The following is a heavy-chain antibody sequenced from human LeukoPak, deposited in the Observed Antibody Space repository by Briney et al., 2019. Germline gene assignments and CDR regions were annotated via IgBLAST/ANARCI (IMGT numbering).Heavy chain of an antibody. J-gene: IGHJ4*02. V-gene: IGHV3-53*01. CDR3: ARAPSRGLYYFDH. CDR1: GLIVSSNY. Sequence: TGGSLRLSCAASGLIVSSNYMSGVRQAPGKGLEWVSVIYSGGSIYYADSGKGRFTISRDNSKNTLYLQMNSLRAADTAVYYCARAPSRGLYYFDHWGQGTLVTVSS. CDR2: IYSGGSI. D-gene: IGHD3/OR15-3a*01.